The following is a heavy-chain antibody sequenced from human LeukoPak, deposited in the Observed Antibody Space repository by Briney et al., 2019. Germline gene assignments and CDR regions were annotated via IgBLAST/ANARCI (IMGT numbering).Heavy chain of an antibody. Sequence: GGSLRLSCVASGFTFNPYWMSWVRQAPGKGLEWVANIKEDGTEKYYVDSVRGRFTLSRDNAENSLYLQMSSLRAEDTAVYYCARDHHDVLTGYYSNYYNYYYMDVWGKGTTVTVSS. V-gene: IGHV3-7*01. CDR2: IKEDGTEK. J-gene: IGHJ6*03. D-gene: IGHD3-9*01. CDR3: ARDHHDVLTGYYSNYYNYYYMDV. CDR1: GFTFNPYW.